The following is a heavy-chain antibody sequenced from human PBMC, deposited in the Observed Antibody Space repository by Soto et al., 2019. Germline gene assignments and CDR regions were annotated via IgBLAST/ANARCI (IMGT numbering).Heavy chain of an antibody. CDR2: IRSKAYGGTT. J-gene: IGHJ5*02. CDR1: GFTFGDYA. V-gene: IGHV3-49*04. Sequence: GGSLRLSCTASGFTFGDYAMSWVRQAPGKGLGWVGFIRSKAYGGTTEYAASVKGRFTISRDDSKSIAYLQMNSLKTEDTAVYYCTRDFGAFDDILTGWNWFDPWGQGTLVTVSS. CDR3: TRDFGAFDDILTGWNWFDP. D-gene: IGHD3-9*01.